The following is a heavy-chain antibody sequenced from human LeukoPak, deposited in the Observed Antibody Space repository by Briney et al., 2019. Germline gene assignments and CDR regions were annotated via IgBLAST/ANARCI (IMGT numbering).Heavy chain of an antibody. D-gene: IGHD3-10*01. CDR1: GYTFTSYD. CDR2: MNPNTGNT. V-gene: IGHV1-8*01. Sequence: ASVKVSCKASGYTFTSYDVNWVRQATGQGLEWMGWMNPNTGNTGYAQKFQGRVTMTRNTSISTAYMELSSLRSEDTAMYYCARGLYRFGDSDGADYWGQGTLVTVSS. J-gene: IGHJ4*02. CDR3: ARGLYRFGDSDGADY.